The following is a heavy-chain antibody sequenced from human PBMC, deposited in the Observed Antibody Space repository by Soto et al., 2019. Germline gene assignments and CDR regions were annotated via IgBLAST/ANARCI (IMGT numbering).Heavy chain of an antibody. V-gene: IGHV3-23*01. Sequence: EVQLLESGGGLVQPGGSLRLSCAASGFTFSSDAMNWVRQAPGKGLEWVSGISGSGGSTYYADSVKGRFTISRDNSKNTLYLQMNSLRAEDTAVYYCAKDRFGEYFYYGMDVWGQGTTVTVSS. D-gene: IGHD3-10*01. CDR2: ISGSGGST. J-gene: IGHJ6*02. CDR1: GFTFSSDA. CDR3: AKDRFGEYFYYGMDV.